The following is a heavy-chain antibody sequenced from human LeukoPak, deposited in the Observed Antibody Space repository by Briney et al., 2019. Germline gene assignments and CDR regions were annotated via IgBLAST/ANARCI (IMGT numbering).Heavy chain of an antibody. CDR2: INHSGST. CDR1: GGSFSGYY. D-gene: IGHD3-22*01. Sequence: SETLSLTCAVYGGSFSGYYWSWIRQPPGKGLEWIGEINHSGSTNYNPSLKSRVTISVDTSKNPFSLKLSSVTAADTAVYYCARDHYYDSSGSPPDAFDIWGQGTMVTVSS. J-gene: IGHJ3*02. CDR3: ARDHYYDSSGSPPDAFDI. V-gene: IGHV4-34*01.